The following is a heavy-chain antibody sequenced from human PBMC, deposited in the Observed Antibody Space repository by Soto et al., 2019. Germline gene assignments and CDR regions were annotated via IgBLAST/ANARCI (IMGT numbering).Heavy chain of an antibody. D-gene: IGHD3-3*01. CDR2: IYYSGST. Sequence: SETLSLTCTVSGGSISSYYWSWIRQPPGKGLEWIGYIYYSGSTNYNPSLKSRVTISVDTSKNQFSLKLSSVTAADTAVYYCAGITIFGPEDQEYYFDYWGQGTLVTVSS. V-gene: IGHV4-59*01. CDR3: AGITIFGPEDQEYYFDY. CDR1: GGSISSYY. J-gene: IGHJ4*02.